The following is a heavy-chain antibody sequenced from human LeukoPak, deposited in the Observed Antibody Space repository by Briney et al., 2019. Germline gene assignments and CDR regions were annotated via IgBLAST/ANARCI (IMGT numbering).Heavy chain of an antibody. V-gene: IGHV3-23*01. D-gene: IGHD3-10*01. CDR1: GFTFSSYA. CDR3: AKFGSGSHYPPYYFDY. CDR2: MSGSGGST. J-gene: IGHJ4*02. Sequence: PGGSLRLSCAASGFTFSSYAMSWVRQAPGKGLEWVSAMSGSGGSTYYADSVKGRFTISRDNSKNTLYLQMNSLRAEDTAVYYCAKFGSGSHYPPYYFDYWGQGTLVTVSS.